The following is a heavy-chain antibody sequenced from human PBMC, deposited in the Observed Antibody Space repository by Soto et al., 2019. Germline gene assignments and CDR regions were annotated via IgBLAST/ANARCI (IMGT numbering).Heavy chain of an antibody. CDR1: GFTFSSYS. V-gene: IGHV3-21*01. CDR3: ARPMEGHYYYYGMDV. Sequence: GGSLRLSCAASGFTFSSYSMNWVRQAPGKGLEWVSSISSSSSYIYYADSVKGRFTISRDNAKNSLYLQMNSLRAEDTAVYYWARPMEGHYYYYGMDVWGQGTTVTVSS. D-gene: IGHD3-10*01. CDR2: ISSSSSYI. J-gene: IGHJ6*02.